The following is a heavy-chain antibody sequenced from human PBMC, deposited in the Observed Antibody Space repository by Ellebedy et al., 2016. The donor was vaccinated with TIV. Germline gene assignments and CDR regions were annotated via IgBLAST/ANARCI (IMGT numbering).Heavy chain of an antibody. Sequence: GGSLRLXCAASGSTFDDYAMHWVRQAPGKGLEWVSGISWNSGSIGYADSVKGRFTISRDNAKNSLYLQMNSLRAEDTAVYYCARSRERRGDYWGQGTLVTVSS. J-gene: IGHJ4*02. V-gene: IGHV3-9*01. D-gene: IGHD1-1*01. CDR3: ARSRERRGDY. CDR1: GSTFDDYA. CDR2: ISWNSGSI.